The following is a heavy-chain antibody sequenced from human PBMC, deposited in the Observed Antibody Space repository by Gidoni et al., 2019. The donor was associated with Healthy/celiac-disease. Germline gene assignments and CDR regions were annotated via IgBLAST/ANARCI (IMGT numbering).Heavy chain of an antibody. D-gene: IGHD2-2*01. CDR3: AKDRGYQPLPLTHLDY. CDR1: GFTFDDYA. Sequence: EVQLVESGGGLVQPGRSLRRSCADSGFTFDDYAMRWVRHAPGKGLVWVSGISWNSGSIGYADSVKGRFTISRDNAKNSLYLQMNSLRAEDTALYYCAKDRGYQPLPLTHLDYWGQGTLVTVSS. J-gene: IGHJ4*02. CDR2: ISWNSGSI. V-gene: IGHV3-9*01.